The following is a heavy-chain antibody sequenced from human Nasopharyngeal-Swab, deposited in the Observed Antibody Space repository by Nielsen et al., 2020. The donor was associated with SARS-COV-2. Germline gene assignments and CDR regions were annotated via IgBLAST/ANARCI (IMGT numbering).Heavy chain of an antibody. J-gene: IGHJ6*03. D-gene: IGHD2-2*02. CDR1: GFTFSSYW. V-gene: IGHV3-7*01. CDR2: IKQDGSEK. CDR3: ARGDIVVVPAAILYYYYYMDV. Sequence: GSLRLSCAASGFTFSSYWMSWVRQAPGEGLEWMANIKQDGSEKYYVDSVKGRFTISRDNAKNSLYLQMNSLRAEDTAVYYCARGDIVVVPAAILYYYYYMDVWGKGTTVTVSS.